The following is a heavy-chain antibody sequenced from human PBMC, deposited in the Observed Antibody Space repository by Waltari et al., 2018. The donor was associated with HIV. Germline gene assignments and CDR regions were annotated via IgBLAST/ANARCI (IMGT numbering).Heavy chain of an antibody. CDR1: GGSISTYA. Sequence: QVQLVQSGAEVKKPGSSVKVSCKASGGSISTYAISWVRQAPGQGPEWMGGIIPIVGTANFAQKFQGRVTFTADVSTSTAYMELSSLTSKDTAVYYCARDLNAVELGTGTPGYWGQGTLVTVSS. D-gene: IGHD1-1*01. J-gene: IGHJ4*02. CDR3: ARDLNAVELGTGTPGY. CDR2: IIPIVGTA. V-gene: IGHV1-69*01.